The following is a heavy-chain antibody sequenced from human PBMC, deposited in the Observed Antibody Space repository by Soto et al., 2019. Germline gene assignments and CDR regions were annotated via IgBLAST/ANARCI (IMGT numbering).Heavy chain of an antibody. CDR2: IYYTGST. CDR1: GGSISSGGYY. CDR3: ARTRVDCSSTTCYVGYGMDV. J-gene: IGHJ6*02. Sequence: SETLSLTCTVSGGSISSGGYYWSWIRQHLGKGLEWIGYIYYTGSTYYNLSLTSRTTISVDTSKNQVSLKMSSVTAADTAVYYCARTRVDCSSTTCYVGYGMDVWGQGTTVTVSS. D-gene: IGHD2-2*01. V-gene: IGHV4-30-4*08.